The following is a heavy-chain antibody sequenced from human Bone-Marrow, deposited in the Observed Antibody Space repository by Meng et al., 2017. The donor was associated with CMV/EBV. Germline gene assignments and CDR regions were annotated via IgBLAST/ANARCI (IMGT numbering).Heavy chain of an antibody. CDR1: GFIFRTYA. Sequence: GFIFRTYAISWGRQAPGKGLDWVSVISGSGGGTYYADSVKGRFTISRDNSKNTLYLQMNSLRAEDTAVYYCAKVRFQYSSSLYYFDYWGQGTLVTVSS. V-gene: IGHV3-23*01. CDR3: AKVRFQYSSSLYYFDY. D-gene: IGHD6-6*01. J-gene: IGHJ4*02. CDR2: ISGSGGGT.